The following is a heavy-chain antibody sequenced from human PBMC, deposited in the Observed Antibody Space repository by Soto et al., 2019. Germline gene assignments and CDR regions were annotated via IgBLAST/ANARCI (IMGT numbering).Heavy chain of an antibody. CDR3: ARYSYGSDYYFDY. V-gene: IGHV4-59*01. CDR1: GGSIKSYY. Sequence: SETLSLTCTVSGGSIKSYYWSWIRQPPGKGLEWIGSIYYSGSSNSGPSLKSRVTMSVDTSKNQFSLKLSAVIAADTAMYYCARYSYGSDYYFDYWGQGTLVTVS. D-gene: IGHD3-10*01. CDR2: IYYSGSS. J-gene: IGHJ4*02.